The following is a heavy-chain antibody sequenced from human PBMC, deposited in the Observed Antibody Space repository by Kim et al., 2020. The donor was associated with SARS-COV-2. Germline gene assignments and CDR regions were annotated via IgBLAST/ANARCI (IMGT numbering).Heavy chain of an antibody. J-gene: IGHJ4*02. CDR1: GFTFSTYS. CDR2: ISDTGGST. CDR3: ARVAAAGNFDY. V-gene: IGHV3-64*01. D-gene: IGHD6-13*01. Sequence: GGSLRLSCAASGFTFSTYSMHWVRQAPGKGLDFVSAISDTGGSTYYASSVKGRFTISRDNSRNTLFLQMGSLRTEDMAVYYCARVAAAGNFDYWGQGTLVTVSS.